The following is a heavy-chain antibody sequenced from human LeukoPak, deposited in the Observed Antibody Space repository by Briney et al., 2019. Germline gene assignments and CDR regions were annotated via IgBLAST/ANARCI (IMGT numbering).Heavy chain of an antibody. CDR3: ARGRRLRGVTSRPIYYYYYMDV. CDR2: VNPYNDKT. Sequence: ASAKVSCKASGYTFNTFDISWVRQATGQGPEWMGWVNPYNDKTVYAPKFQGRVSISSNNSINTAYMEFSGLKSDDTAVYYCARGRRLRGVTSRPIYYYYYMDVWGGGTTVTVSS. V-gene: IGHV1-8*03. CDR1: GYTFNTFD. D-gene: IGHD3-10*01. J-gene: IGHJ6*03.